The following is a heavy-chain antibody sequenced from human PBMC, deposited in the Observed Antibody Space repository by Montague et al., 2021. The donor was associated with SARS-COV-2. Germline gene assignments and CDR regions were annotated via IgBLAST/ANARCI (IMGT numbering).Heavy chain of an antibody. V-gene: IGHV4-59*02. Sequence: SETLSLTCTVSGDSVSHDFWTWIRQPQGKGLEWIGYVNYSRSSSXNPSLRGRVGIAVDTSTNQFSLILSTVTTADTAIYYCVRDPAPSGSGTFYDYWGQGTLVAVSS. CDR2: VNYSRSS. CDR3: VRDPAPSGSGTFYDY. J-gene: IGHJ4*02. CDR1: GDSVSHDF. D-gene: IGHD2/OR15-2a*01.